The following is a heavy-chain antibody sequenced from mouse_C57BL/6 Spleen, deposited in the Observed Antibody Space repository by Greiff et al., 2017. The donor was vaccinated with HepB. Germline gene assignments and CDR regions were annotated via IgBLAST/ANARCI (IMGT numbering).Heavy chain of an antibody. CDR3: ARGGPLYYYAMDY. CDR2: FNPGSGGT. V-gene: IGHV1-54*01. Sequence: QVQLQQSGAELVRPGTSVKVSCKASGYAFTNYLIEWVKQRPGQGLEWIGVFNPGSGGTNYNEKFKGKATLTADKSSSTAYMQLSSLTSEDSAVYFCARGGPLYYYAMDYWGQGTSVTVSS. D-gene: IGHD3-3*01. CDR1: GYAFTNYL. J-gene: IGHJ4*01.